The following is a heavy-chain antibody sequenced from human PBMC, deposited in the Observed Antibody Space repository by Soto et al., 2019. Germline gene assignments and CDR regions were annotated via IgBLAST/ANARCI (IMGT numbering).Heavy chain of an antibody. V-gene: IGHV2-5*02. CDR2: IYWDDDK. D-gene: IGHD6-19*01. J-gene: IGHJ4*02. CDR3: AHIVVAGLGYYFDY. Sequence: QITLKESGPTLVKPTQPLTLTCTFSGFSLSSTRMAVGWIRQPPGKALEWLALIYWDDDKRYSPFLKSRLTITKDTSKNQVVITMSNMDPVDTARYYCAHIVVAGLGYYFDYWGQGTLVTVSS. CDR1: GFSLSSTRMA.